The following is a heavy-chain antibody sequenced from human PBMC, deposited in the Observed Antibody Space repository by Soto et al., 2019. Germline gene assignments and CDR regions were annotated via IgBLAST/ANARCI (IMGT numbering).Heavy chain of an antibody. CDR3: ARDRIPYCISTSCSTPFDP. J-gene: IGHJ5*02. CDR1: GGTFSSYA. CDR2: IIPIFGTA. Sequence: GASVKVSCKASGGTFSSYAISWVRQAPGQGLEWMGGIIPIFGTANYAQKFQGRVTITADESTSTAYMELSSLRSEDTAVYYCARDRIPYCISTSCSTPFDPWGQGTLVTVSS. D-gene: IGHD2-2*02. V-gene: IGHV1-69*13.